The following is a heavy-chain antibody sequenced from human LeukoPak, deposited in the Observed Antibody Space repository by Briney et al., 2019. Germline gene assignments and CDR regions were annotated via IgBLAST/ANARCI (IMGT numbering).Heavy chain of an antibody. D-gene: IGHD6-6*01. CDR1: GYTFTGYY. V-gene: IGHV1-2*02. CDR2: INPNSGGT. J-gene: IGHJ4*02. CDR3: ASHGVAARPRTPGYFDY. Sequence: ASVKVSCKASGYTFTGYYMHWVRQAPGQGLEWMGWINPNSGGTNYAQKFQGRVTMTRDTSISTAYMELSRLRSDDTAVYYCASHGVAARPRTPGYFDYWGQGTLVTVSS.